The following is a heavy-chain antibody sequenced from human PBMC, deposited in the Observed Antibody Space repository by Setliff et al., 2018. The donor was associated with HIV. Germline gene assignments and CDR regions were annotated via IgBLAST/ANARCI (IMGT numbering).Heavy chain of an antibody. V-gene: IGHV1-18*04. J-gene: IGHJ4*02. CDR2: ISANNGNT. CDR1: GYTFTGYF. Sequence: ASVKVSCKASGYTFTGYFIHLLRQAPGQGLEWMGWISANNGNTNYAQKIQGRVTMTTDTSTGTAYMELRSLRSDDTAVYYCARHASTWYYESSGPNFDYWGQGTLVTVSS. CDR3: ARHASTWYYESSGPNFDY. D-gene: IGHD3-22*01.